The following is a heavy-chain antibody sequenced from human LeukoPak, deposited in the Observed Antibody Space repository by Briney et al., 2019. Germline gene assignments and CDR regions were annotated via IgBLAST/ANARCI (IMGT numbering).Heavy chain of an antibody. Sequence: SETLSLTCTVSGGSISSSSYYWGWIRQPPGKGLEWIGSIYYSGSTYYNPSLKSRVTISVDTSKNQFSLKLRSVTAADTAVYYCARQWELDYFDYWGQGTLVTVSS. CDR3: ARQWELDYFDY. CDR2: IYYSGST. CDR1: GGSISSSSYY. V-gene: IGHV4-39*01. D-gene: IGHD1-26*01. J-gene: IGHJ4*02.